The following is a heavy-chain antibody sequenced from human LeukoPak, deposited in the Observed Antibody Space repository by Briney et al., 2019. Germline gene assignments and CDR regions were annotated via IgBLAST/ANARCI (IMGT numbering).Heavy chain of an antibody. V-gene: IGHV7-4-1*02. D-gene: IGHD2-2*01. CDR2: INTNTGNP. Sequence: ASVKVSCKASGYTFTGYYMHWVRQAPGQGLEWMGWINTNTGNPTYVQGFTGRFVFSLDTSVSTAYLQISSLKAEDTAVYYCARVLGGQLLSSFDYWGQGTLVTVSS. CDR1: GYTFTGYY. CDR3: ARVLGGQLLSSFDY. J-gene: IGHJ4*02.